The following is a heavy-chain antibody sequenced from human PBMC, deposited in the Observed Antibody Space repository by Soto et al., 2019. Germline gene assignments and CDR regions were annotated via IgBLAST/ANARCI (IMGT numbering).Heavy chain of an antibody. CDR3: ARGLVVVVPAANYYYYYGMDV. V-gene: IGHV1-69*13. D-gene: IGHD2-2*01. J-gene: IGHJ6*02. CDR1: GGTFSSYA. CDR2: IIPIFGTA. Sequence: SVKVSCKASGGTFSSYAISWVRQAPGQGLEWMGGIIPIFGTANYAQKFQGRVTITADESTSTAYMELSSLRSEDTAVYYCARGLVVVVPAANYYYYYGMDVWGQGTTVTAP.